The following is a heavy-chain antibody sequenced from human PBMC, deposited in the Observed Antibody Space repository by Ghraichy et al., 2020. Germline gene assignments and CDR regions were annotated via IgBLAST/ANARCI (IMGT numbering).Heavy chain of an antibody. CDR1: GGSVTSETYY. CDR2: ILYRGGA. CDR3: STGIARYLGSPVGYHYFGLGV. J-gene: IGHJ6*02. D-gene: IGHD3-10*01. Sequence: SETLSLTCSVSGGSVTSETYYWNWVRQPPGKGLEWIGYILYRGGAYYNPSLKSRVTISVDTSENEFSLRLSSVTAADTAVYYCSTGIARYLGSPVGYHYFGLGVWGQGTTVSVSS. V-gene: IGHV4-61*01.